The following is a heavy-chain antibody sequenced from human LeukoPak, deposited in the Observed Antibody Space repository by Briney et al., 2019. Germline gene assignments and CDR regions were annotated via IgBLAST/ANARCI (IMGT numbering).Heavy chain of an antibody. CDR3: ARSYGDVYYFDY. CDR2: IYYRGST. J-gene: IGHJ4*02. CDR1: GGSISSYY. V-gene: IGHV4-59*01. D-gene: IGHD4-17*01. Sequence: SETLSLTCTVSGGSISSYYWSWIRQPPGKRREWIGYIYYRGSTNYNPSLKSRVTISGDTSKNPLSLKLSSVTAADTAVYYCARSYGDVYYFDYWGQGTLVTVSS.